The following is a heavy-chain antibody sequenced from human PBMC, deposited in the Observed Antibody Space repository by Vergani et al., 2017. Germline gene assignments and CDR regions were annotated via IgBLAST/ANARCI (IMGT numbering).Heavy chain of an antibody. V-gene: IGHV1-2*02. CDR1: GYTSTGYY. Sequence: QVQLVQSGAEVKKPGASVKVSCKDSGYTSTGYYMHWVRQAPGQGLEWMGWINPNSGGTNYAQKFQGRVTMTRDTSISTYYMELSRLRSDDTAVYYCARDSLYQLLSXWDYWGQGTRVTVSS. CDR3: ARDSLYQLLSXWDY. D-gene: IGHD2-2*01. CDR2: INPNSGGT. J-gene: IGHJ4*02.